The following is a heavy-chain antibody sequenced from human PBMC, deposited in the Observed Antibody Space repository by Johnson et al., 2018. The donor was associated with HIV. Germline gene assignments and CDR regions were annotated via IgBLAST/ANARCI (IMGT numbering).Heavy chain of an antibody. D-gene: IGHD2-2*01. CDR1: GFTFSSYA. CDR3: ARGIPAATRGYAFDI. CDR2: ISYDGSNK. J-gene: IGHJ3*02. Sequence: QVQLVESGGSVVQPGRSLRLSCAASGFTFSSYALHWVRQAPGKGLEWVAVISYDGSNKYYTDSVRGRFTISRANSKNTLYVQMNSRGAEDTAVHYWARGIPAATRGYAFDIRGQGTMVTVSS. V-gene: IGHV3-30-3*01.